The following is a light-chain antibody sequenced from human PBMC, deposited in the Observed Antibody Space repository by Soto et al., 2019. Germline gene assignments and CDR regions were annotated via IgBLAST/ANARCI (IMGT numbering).Light chain of an antibody. J-gene: IGLJ2*01. CDR3: SSYTSSSTVV. CDR1: SSDVGGYNY. CDR2: DVT. Sequence: QSALTQPASVSGSPGQSITISCTGTSSDVGGYNYVSWYQQHPGKAPKLMIYDVTYRPSGVSNRFSGSKSANTASLTISGLQAEDEAAYHCSSYTSSSTVVFGGGTKVTVL. V-gene: IGLV2-14*01.